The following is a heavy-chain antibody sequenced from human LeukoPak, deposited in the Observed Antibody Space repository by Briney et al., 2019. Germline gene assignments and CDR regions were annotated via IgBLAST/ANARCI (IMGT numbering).Heavy chain of an antibody. CDR1: GFTFDDYG. V-gene: IGHV3-20*04. CDR2: INWNSGSI. J-gene: IGHJ4*02. CDR3: AKGGYYDSSGYSPFDY. Sequence: GGSLRLSCAASGFTFDDYGMSWVRQAPGKGLEWVSGINWNSGSIGYADSVKGRFTISRDNAKNSLYLQMNSLRAEDTALYYCAKGGYYDSSGYSPFDYWGQGTLVTVSS. D-gene: IGHD3-22*01.